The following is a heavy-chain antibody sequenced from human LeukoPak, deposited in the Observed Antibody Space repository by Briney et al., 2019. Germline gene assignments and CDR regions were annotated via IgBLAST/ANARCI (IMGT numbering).Heavy chain of an antibody. V-gene: IGHV4-59*02. J-gene: IGHJ3*02. CDR2: LSHSGSS. CDR3: ARARYANAWYAFDI. Sequence: SETLSLTCTVSGASVSSYYWSWIRQPPGRGLEWIGYLSHSGSSDSNPSLKRRVTILVDTSKNQFSLKLTSVTAADTAVYYCARARYANAWYAFDIWGQGTMVTVSS. D-gene: IGHD2-2*01. CDR1: GASVSSYY.